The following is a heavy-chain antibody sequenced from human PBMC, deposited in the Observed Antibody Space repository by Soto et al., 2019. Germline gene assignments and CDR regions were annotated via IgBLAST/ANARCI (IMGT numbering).Heavy chain of an antibody. Sequence: EVQLVESGGGLVKPGGSLRLSCAASGFTFSNAWMSWVRQAPGKGLEWVGRIKSKTDGGTTDYAARVKGRFTISRDDSKNTLYLQMNSLNTEATAVYYSTTDRSLTTDPDYWGQGTLVTVSS. CDR3: TTDRSLTTDPDY. CDR2: IKSKTDGGTT. V-gene: IGHV3-15*01. D-gene: IGHD1-1*01. CDR1: GFTFSNAW. J-gene: IGHJ4*02.